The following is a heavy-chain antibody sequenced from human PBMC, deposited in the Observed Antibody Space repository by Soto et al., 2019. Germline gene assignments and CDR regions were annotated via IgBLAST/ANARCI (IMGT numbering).Heavy chain of an antibody. J-gene: IGHJ5*01. CDR1: GGSITRRSSY. D-gene: IGHD3-10*01. CDR3: ATTRGLAVGGSFDC. CDR2: FYDGNT. V-gene: IGHV4-39*01. Sequence: SETLSLTCIVSGGSITRRSSYWAWIRQPPGKGLEWVGTFYDGNTYHNPSLRSRITIAVDTSKNQFSLKLNSVAAADTAFYYCATTRGLAVGGSFDCWGQGMLVTVSS.